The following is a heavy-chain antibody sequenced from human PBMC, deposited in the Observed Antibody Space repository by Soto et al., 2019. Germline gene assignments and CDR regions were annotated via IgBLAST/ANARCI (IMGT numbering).Heavy chain of an antibody. V-gene: IGHV1-3*01. CDR1: GYTFTNYA. Sequence: GASVKVSCKASGYTFTNYAMHWVRQAPGQRLEWMGWINAGNGNTKYSQKFQGRVTITRDTSASTAYMELSSLRSEDTAVYYCARDQGLRFLEWLFDYWGQGTLVTVSS. D-gene: IGHD3-3*01. CDR3: ARDQGLRFLEWLFDY. J-gene: IGHJ4*02. CDR2: INAGNGNT.